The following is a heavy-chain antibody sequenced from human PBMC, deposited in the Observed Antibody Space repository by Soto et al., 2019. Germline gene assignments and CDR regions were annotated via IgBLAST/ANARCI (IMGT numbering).Heavy chain of an antibody. CDR2: IYPGDSDT. CDR1: GYSFTNYW. D-gene: IGHD3-22*01. J-gene: IGHJ4*02. CDR3: ARQKDSSGYYPTLDC. V-gene: IGHV5-51*01. Sequence: GESLKISCKASGYSFTNYWIGWVRQMPGKGLEWVGIIYPGDSDTRYSPSFQGQVTISADKSISTSYLQWSSLKASDTAMYYCARQKDSSGYYPTLDCWGQGTLVTVSS.